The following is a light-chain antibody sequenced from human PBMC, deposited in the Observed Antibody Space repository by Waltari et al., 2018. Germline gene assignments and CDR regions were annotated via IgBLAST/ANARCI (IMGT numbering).Light chain of an antibody. Sequence: QPVLTQSPSASASLGASVKLTCTLSTGHSDFAIAWHQQQPERGPRYLMKLNSDGSHTKGDEIPDRFSGSSSGAERYLTISRLQSEDEAAYYCQPWGSGIVTFGGGTQLTVL. V-gene: IGLV4-69*01. CDR3: QPWGSGIVT. CDR1: TGHSDFA. J-gene: IGLJ2*01. CDR2: LNSDGSH.